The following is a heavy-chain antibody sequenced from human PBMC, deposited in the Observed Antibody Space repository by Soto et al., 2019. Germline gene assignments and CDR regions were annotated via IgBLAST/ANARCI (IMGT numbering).Heavy chain of an antibody. CDR2: TYYRSKWYN. CDR3: AREPVGTYYLDY. CDR1: GDSVSSYNAA. J-gene: IGHJ4*02. Sequence: SQTLSLTCAISGDSVSSYNAAWNWIRQSPSRGLEWLGRTYYRSKWYNDYEVSVRSRITINPDTSKKQYSLQLNSVTPEDTGVYYCAREPVGTYYLDYWGQGTLVTVSS. V-gene: IGHV6-1*01. D-gene: IGHD1-1*01.